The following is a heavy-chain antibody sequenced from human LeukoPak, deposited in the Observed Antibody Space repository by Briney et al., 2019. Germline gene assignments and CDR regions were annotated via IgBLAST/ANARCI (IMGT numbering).Heavy chain of an antibody. V-gene: IGHV3-23*01. D-gene: IGHD1-26*01. CDR2: ISGSDSST. J-gene: IGHJ4*02. Sequence: PGGSLRLSCAASGFTFSSYAMSWVRQAQGKGMEWVLVISGSDSSTYYADSVKGRFTISRDNSKNTLYLQMNSLRAEDTAVYYCAKRERGSYSLDYWGQGTLVTVSS. CDR3: AKRERGSYSLDY. CDR1: GFTFSSYA.